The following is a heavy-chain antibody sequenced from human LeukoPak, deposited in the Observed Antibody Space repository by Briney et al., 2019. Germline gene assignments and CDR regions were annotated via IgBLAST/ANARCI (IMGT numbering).Heavy chain of an antibody. Sequence: PSETLSLTCTVSGGSISSYYWSWIRQPPGKGLEWIGYIYYSGSTNYNPSLKSRVTISVDTSKNQFSLKLSSVTAADTAVYYCARGRYYDSSGYYYPHYFDYWGQGTQVTVSS. CDR3: ARGRYYDSSGYYYPHYFDY. CDR1: GGSISSYY. CDR2: IYYSGST. J-gene: IGHJ4*02. V-gene: IGHV4-59*01. D-gene: IGHD3-22*01.